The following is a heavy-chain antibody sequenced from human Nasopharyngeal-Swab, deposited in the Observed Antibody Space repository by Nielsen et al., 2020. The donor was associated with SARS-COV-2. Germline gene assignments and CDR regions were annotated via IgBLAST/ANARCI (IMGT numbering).Heavy chain of an antibody. CDR2: INHSGST. CDR1: GGSFSGYY. D-gene: IGHD3-22*01. J-gene: IGHJ4*02. V-gene: IGHV4-34*01. CDR3: ARVGDYYVSSDMGDY. Sequence: SETLSLTCAVYGGSFSGYYWSWIRQPPGKGLEWIGEINHSGSTNYNPSLKSRVTISVDTSKNQFSLKLSSVTAADTAVYYCARVGDYYVSSDMGDYWGQGTLVTVSS.